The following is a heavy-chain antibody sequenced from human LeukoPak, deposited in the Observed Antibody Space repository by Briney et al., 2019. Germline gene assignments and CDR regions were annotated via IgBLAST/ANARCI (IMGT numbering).Heavy chain of an antibody. CDR1: GFTFSSYG. CDR3: AKDPRGYSYGGIDY. V-gene: IGHV3-30*18. Sequence: GGSLRLSCAASGFTFSSYGMHWVRQAPGKGLGWVAVISYDGSNKYYADSVKGRFTISRDNSKNTLYLQMNSLRAEDTAVYYCAKDPRGYSYGGIDYWGQGTLVTVSS. CDR2: ISYDGSNK. D-gene: IGHD5-18*01. J-gene: IGHJ4*02.